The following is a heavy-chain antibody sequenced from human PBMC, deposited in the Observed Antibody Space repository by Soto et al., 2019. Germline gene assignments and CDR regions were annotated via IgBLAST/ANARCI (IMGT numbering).Heavy chain of an antibody. D-gene: IGHD1-7*01. CDR2: ISYDGSNK. V-gene: IGHV3-30-3*01. CDR1: GFTFSSYA. Sequence: QVQLVESGGGVVQPGRSLRLSCAASGFTFSSYAMHWVRQAPGKGLEWVAVISYDGSNKYYADSVKGRFTISRDNSKNTLYLQMNSLRAEDTAVYYCAREAGTVPYSYGMDVWGQGTTVTVSS. CDR3: AREAGTVPYSYGMDV. J-gene: IGHJ6*02.